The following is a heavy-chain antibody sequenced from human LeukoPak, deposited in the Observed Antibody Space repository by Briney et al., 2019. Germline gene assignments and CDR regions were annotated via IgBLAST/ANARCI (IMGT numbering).Heavy chain of an antibody. V-gene: IGHV1-2*06. D-gene: IGHD3-22*01. J-gene: IGHJ6*03. CDR3: ARDSGGGYYYNYYYYYMDV. CDR2: INPNSSGT. Sequence: ASVKVSCKASGYTFTGYYMHWVRQAPGQGLEWMGRINPNSSGTNYAQKFQGRVTMTRDTSISTAYMELSRLRSDDTAVYYCARDSGGGYYYNYYYYYMDVWGKGTTVTVSS. CDR1: GYTFTGYY.